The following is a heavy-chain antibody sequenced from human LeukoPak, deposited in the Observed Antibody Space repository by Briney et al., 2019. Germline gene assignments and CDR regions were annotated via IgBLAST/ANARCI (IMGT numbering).Heavy chain of an antibody. V-gene: IGHV4-59*01. J-gene: IGHJ6*03. Sequence: SETLSLTCTVSGGSISSYYWSWIRQPPGKGLEWIGYIYYSGSTNYNPSLKSRVTIPVDTSKNQFSLKLSSVTAADTAVYYCASGATSWAHMDVWGKGTTVTISS. D-gene: IGHD3-16*01. CDR1: GGSISSYY. CDR2: IYYSGST. CDR3: ASGATSWAHMDV.